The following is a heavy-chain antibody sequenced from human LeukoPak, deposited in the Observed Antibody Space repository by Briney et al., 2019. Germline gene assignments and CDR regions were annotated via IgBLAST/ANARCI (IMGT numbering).Heavy chain of an antibody. J-gene: IGHJ6*02. CDR1: GFTVSSNY. CDR3: AASRGYSYGYYYGMDV. V-gene: IGHV3-53*01. Sequence: GGSLRLSCAASGFTVSSNYMSWVRQAPGKGLEWVSVIYSGGSTYYADSVKGRFTISRDNSKNTLYLQMNSLRAEDTAVYYCAASRGYSYGYYYGMDVWGQGTTVTVSS. CDR2: IYSGGST. D-gene: IGHD5-18*01.